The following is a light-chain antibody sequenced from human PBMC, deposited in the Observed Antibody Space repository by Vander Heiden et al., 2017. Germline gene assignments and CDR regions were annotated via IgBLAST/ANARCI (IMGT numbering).Light chain of an antibody. Sequence: QSVLTQPPSVSGDPGQRVTISCTGSTSNVGAGYDVHWYQQLPGTAPKLLIPGNNNRPSGVPDRFSASKSGTSASLAITGLQAEDEAEYYCQSYDNSLNSWVFGGGTKLTVL. CDR3: QSYDNSLNSWV. CDR1: TSNVGAGYD. CDR2: GNN. J-gene: IGLJ3*02. V-gene: IGLV1-40*01.